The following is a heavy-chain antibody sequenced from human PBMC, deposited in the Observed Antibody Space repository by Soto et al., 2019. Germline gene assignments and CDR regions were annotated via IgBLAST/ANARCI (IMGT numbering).Heavy chain of an antibody. V-gene: IGHV4-4*01. CDR3: ARLVYDSRLNYHYFDY. CDR1: GVSISSGNW. Sequence: SETLSLTCDVSGVSISSGNWWSWVRQSPEKGLEWIGEVYNGGSVNYHPSLERRVTISVDRSKNQFSLRMSSVTDADTAKYCCARLVYDSRLNYHYFDYWGPGILVTVSS. J-gene: IGHJ4*02. CDR2: VYNGGSV. D-gene: IGHD3-22*01.